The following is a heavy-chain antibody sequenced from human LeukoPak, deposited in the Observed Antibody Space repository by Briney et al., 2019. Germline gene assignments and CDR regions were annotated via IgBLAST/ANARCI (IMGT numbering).Heavy chain of an antibody. CDR1: GGTFSSYA. CDR2: IIPILGIA. V-gene: IGHV1-69*04. J-gene: IGHJ4*02. CDR3: ATVRVDYYDSSGYRPFDY. Sequence: ASVKVSCKASGGTFSSYAISWVRQAPGQGLEWMGRIIPILGIANYAQKFQGRVTITADKSTSTAYMELSSLRSEDTAVYYCATVRVDYYDSSGYRPFDYWGQGTLVTVSS. D-gene: IGHD3-22*01.